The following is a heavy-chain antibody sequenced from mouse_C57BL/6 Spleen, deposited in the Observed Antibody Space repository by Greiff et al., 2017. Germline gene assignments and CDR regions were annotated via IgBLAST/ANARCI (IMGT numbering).Heavy chain of an antibody. CDR1: GFNIKDYY. Sequence: VQLQQSGAELVKPGASVKLSCTASGFNIKDYYMHWVKQRTEQGLEWIGRIDPEDGETKYAPKFQGKATITADTSSNTDYLQLSSLTSEDTAVYYCADYYGSSYGYFDVWGTGTTVTVSS. D-gene: IGHD1-1*01. CDR2: IDPEDGET. V-gene: IGHV14-2*01. CDR3: ADYYGSSYGYFDV. J-gene: IGHJ1*03.